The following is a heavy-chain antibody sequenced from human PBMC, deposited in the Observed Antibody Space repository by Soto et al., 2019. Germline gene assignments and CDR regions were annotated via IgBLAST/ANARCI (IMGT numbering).Heavy chain of an antibody. V-gene: IGHV3-9*01. Sequence: EVQLVESGGGLVQPGRSLRLSCAASGFSFDDYAMHWVRQTTGKGLEWVSGISWNSNNIGYADSMKGRFAISKDNAKKSVYLQMNSLRVEDTALYYCARRPHGDWYFDFWGRGTLVTVSS. CDR1: GFSFDDYA. J-gene: IGHJ2*01. D-gene: IGHD1-1*01. CDR3: ARRPHGDWYFDF. CDR2: ISWNSNNI.